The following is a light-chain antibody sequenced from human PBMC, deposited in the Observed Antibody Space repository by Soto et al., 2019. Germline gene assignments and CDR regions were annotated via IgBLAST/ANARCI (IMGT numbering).Light chain of an antibody. Sequence: DIQMTQSPSSLSASVGDRVTVTCRASQSISKNLNWYQQRPGKAPRLLIYAATTLHSGVPSRFSGSGSGTDFTLTITSLQPDDFATYSCQQSYSRPWTFGQGTTVEVK. V-gene: IGKV1-39*01. CDR3: QQSYSRPWT. CDR1: QSISKN. J-gene: IGKJ1*01. CDR2: AAT.